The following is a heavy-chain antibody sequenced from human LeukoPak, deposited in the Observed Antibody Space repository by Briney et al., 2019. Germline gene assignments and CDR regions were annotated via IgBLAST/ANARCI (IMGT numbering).Heavy chain of an antibody. V-gene: IGHV3-9*01. D-gene: IGHD3-22*01. Sequence: GGSLRLSCAASGFTFDDYAMHWVRQAPGKGLEWVSGISWNSGSIGYADSVKGRFIISRDNSKNTLYVQMNSLRAEDTAVYYCAKDGGSGYYYFDYWGQGTLVTVSS. J-gene: IGHJ4*02. CDR2: ISWNSGSI. CDR3: AKDGGSGYYYFDY. CDR1: GFTFDDYA.